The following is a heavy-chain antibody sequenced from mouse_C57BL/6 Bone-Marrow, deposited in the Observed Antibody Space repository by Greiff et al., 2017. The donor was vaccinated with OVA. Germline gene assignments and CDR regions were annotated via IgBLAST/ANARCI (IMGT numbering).Heavy chain of an antibody. CDR2: ISYDGSN. V-gene: IGHV3-6*01. Sequence: EVQRVESGPGLVKPSQSLSLTCSVTGYSITSGYYWNWIRQLPGNKLEWMGYISYDGSNHYNPYLKNRISITRDTSKNQFFLKWNSVTTEDTATYYCARDSDQFAYWGQGTLVTVSA. CDR3: ARDSDQFAY. J-gene: IGHJ3*01. CDR1: GYSITSGYY.